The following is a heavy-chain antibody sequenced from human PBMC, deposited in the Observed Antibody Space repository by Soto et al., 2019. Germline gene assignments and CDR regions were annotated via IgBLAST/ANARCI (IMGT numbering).Heavy chain of an antibody. J-gene: IGHJ4*02. Sequence: SVKVSCKASGGTFSSYAISWVRQAPGQGLEWMGGIIPIFGTANYAQKFQGRVTVTADKSTSTAYMELSSLRSEDTAVYYCARGTLRFLEWSSFDYWGQGTLVTVSS. CDR1: GGTFSSYA. CDR2: IIPIFGTA. D-gene: IGHD3-3*01. V-gene: IGHV1-69*06. CDR3: ARGTLRFLEWSSFDY.